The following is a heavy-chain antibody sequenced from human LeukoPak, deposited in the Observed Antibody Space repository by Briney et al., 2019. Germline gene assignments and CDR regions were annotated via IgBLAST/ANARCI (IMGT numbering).Heavy chain of an antibody. CDR3: ATDRARGGDSFDY. V-gene: IGHV4-30-4*01. D-gene: IGHD3-10*01. CDR2: IYYSGST. CDR1: GGSIRSGDYS. J-gene: IGHJ4*02. Sequence: SQTLSLTCTVSGGSIRSGDYSWSWIRQPPGKGLEWTGYIYYSGSTYYNPSLKSRVTISGDTSKNQFSLNLSSVTAADTAVYYCATDRARGGDSFDYWGQGTLVTVSS.